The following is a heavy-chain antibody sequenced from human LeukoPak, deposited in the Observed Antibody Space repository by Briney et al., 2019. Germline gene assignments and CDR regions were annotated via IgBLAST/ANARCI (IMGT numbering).Heavy chain of an antibody. Sequence: SETLSLTCTVSGGSISSYYWSWIRQPPGKGLEWIGYIYYSGSTNYNPSLKSRVTISVATSKNQFSLKLSSVIAADTAVYYCARGGYYGSGNDFRFDPWGQGTLVTVSS. CDR1: GGSISSYY. CDR2: IYYSGST. D-gene: IGHD3-10*01. J-gene: IGHJ5*02. V-gene: IGHV4-59*01. CDR3: ARGGYYGSGNDFRFDP.